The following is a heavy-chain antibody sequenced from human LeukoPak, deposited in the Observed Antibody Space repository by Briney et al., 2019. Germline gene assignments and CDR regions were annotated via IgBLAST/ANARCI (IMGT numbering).Heavy chain of an antibody. CDR2: VSPGGGTT. V-gene: IGHV3-23*01. CDR3: VRGTTAWHGFDY. J-gene: IGHJ4*02. Sequence: PGGSLRLSCAVSGFAFGSEAMSWVRQSPARGLEWVASVSPGGGTTYYADHVRGRFTISRDNPKNTLYLQMNSLRAEDTAVYYCVRGTTAWHGFDYWGQGTLVTVS. CDR1: GFAFGSEA. D-gene: IGHD1-14*01.